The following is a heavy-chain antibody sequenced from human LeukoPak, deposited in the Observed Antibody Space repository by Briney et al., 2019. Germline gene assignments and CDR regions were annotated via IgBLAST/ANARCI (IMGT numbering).Heavy chain of an antibody. J-gene: IGHJ5*02. Sequence: GGSQRLSCAASGFTFSSYGMHWVRQAPGKGLEWVAVIWYDGSNKYYADSVKGRFTISRDNSKNTLYLQMNSLRAEDTAVYYCARDLNTYYYGRDLNWFDPWGQGTLVTVSS. V-gene: IGHV3-33*01. CDR1: GFTFSSYG. CDR2: IWYDGSNK. CDR3: ARDLNTYYYGRDLNWFDP. D-gene: IGHD3-10*02.